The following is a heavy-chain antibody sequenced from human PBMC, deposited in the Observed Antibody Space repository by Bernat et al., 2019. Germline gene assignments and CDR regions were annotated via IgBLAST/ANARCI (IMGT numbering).Heavy chain of an antibody. CDR3: ARSFGGVIADAFDI. CDR2: IRNKPNRYTT. J-gene: IGHJ3*02. V-gene: IGHV3-72*01. Sequence: EVQLVESGGGLVQPGGSLRLSCAASGFTFSDHYMDWARQAPGKGLEWVGRIRNKPNRYTTEVEACVTGRVTKSRDTSTNTLYRQRNRLKTEDTAVYDCARSFGGVIADAFDIWGQGTMVTVSS. D-gene: IGHD3-16*01. CDR1: GFTFSDHY.